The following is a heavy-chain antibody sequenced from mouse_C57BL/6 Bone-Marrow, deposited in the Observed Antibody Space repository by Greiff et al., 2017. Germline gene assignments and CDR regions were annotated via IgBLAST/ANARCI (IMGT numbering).Heavy chain of an antibody. V-gene: IGHV1-82*01. Sequence: VQLQESGPELVKPGASVKISCKASGYAFSSSWVNWVKQRPGKGLEWIGRIYPGDGDTNYNGKFKGKATLTADKSSSTAYMQLSSLTSEDSAVYFCARGGEDYGYFDVRGTGATVTVS. CDR3: ARGGEDYGYFDV. CDR2: IYPGDGDT. J-gene: IGHJ1*03. CDR1: GYAFSSSW. D-gene: IGHD2-4*01.